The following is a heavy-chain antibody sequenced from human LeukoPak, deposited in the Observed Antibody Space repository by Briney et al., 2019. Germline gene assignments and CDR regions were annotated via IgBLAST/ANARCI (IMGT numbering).Heavy chain of an antibody. D-gene: IGHD6-13*01. J-gene: IGHJ5*02. CDR2: IIPIFGTA. CDR1: GGTFSSYA. V-gene: IGHV1-69*05. Sequence: SVKVSXKASGGTFSSYAISWMRQAPGQGLEWMGGIIPIFGTANYAQKFQGRVTITTDESTSTAYMELSSLRSEDTAVYYCASGPGIAAAGLQWFDPWGQGTLVTVSS. CDR3: ASGPGIAAAGLQWFDP.